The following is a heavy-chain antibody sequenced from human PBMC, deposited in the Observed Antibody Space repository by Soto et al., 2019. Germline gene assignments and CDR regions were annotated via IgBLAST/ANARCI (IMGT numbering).Heavy chain of an antibody. D-gene: IGHD3-16*01. CDR1: GFTFSSYG. V-gene: IGHV3-30*03. Sequence: GGSLRLSCAASGFTFSSYGMHWVRQAPGKGLEWVAVISYDGSNKYYADSVKGRFTISRDNSKNTLYLHMNSLRADDTAVYYCARAVGPFDYWGQGTLVTVS. J-gene: IGHJ4*02. CDR3: ARAVGPFDY. CDR2: ISYDGSNK.